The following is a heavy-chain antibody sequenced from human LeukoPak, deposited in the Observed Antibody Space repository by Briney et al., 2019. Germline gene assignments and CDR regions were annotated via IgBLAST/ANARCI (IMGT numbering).Heavy chain of an antibody. Sequence: SETLSLTCTVSDGSTSSFYWSWIRQPPRKGLEWIGYIYTSGSPNYNPSLKSRVTISVDTSKNQFSLKLSSVTAADTAVYYCARLTYYYDTSGYYQYYFDLWGQGTLVTVSS. CDR2: IYTSGSP. J-gene: IGHJ4*02. CDR3: ARLTYYYDTSGYYQYYFDL. D-gene: IGHD3-22*01. V-gene: IGHV4-4*09. CDR1: DGSTSSFY.